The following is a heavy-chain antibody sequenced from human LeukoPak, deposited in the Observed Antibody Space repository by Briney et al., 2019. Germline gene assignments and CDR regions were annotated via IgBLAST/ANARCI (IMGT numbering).Heavy chain of an antibody. V-gene: IGHV3-15*01. J-gene: IGHJ4*02. CDR3: TTPKYYDSSQPQDY. Sequence: PGGSLRLSCAASGFTFSNAWMSWVRQAPGKGLEWVGRIKSKTDGRTTDYAAPVKGRFTISRDDSKNTLYLQMNSQKTEDTAVYYCTTPKYYDSSQPQDYWGQGTLVTVSS. CDR2: IKSKTDGRTT. CDR1: GFTFSNAW. D-gene: IGHD3-22*01.